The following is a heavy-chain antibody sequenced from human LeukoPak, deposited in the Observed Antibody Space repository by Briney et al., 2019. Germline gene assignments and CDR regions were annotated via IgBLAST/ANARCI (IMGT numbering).Heavy chain of an antibody. V-gene: IGHV4-34*01. D-gene: IGHD5-18*01. CDR3: ARGRGGYSYGFPPFFDY. CDR2: INHSGST. J-gene: IGHJ4*02. CDR1: GGSFSGYY. Sequence: SETLSLTCAVYGGSFSGYYWSWIRQPPGKGLEWIGEINHSGSTNYNPSLKSRVTISVDTSKNQFSLKLSSVTAADTAVYHCARGRGGYSYGFPPFFDYWGQGTLVTVSS.